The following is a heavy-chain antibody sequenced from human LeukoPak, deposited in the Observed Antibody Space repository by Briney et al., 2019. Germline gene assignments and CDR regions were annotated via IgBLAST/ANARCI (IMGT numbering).Heavy chain of an antibody. CDR3: ATEGSSASFDY. CDR1: GYTFTSYD. J-gene: IGHJ4*02. CDR2: MNPNSGNT. Sequence: ASVKVFCKASGYTFTSYDINWVRQATGQGLEWMGWMNPNSGNTGYAQKFQGGVTMTRNTSISTAYMELSSLRSEDTAVYYCATEGSSASFDYWGQGTLVTVSS. D-gene: IGHD6-25*01. V-gene: IGHV1-8*01.